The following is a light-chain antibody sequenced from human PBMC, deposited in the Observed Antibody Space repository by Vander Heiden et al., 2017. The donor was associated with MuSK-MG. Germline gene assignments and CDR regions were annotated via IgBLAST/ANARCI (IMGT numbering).Light chain of an antibody. CDR3: QQSYSTSWT. CDR1: QSISSY. CDR2: AAS. V-gene: IGKV1-39*01. Sequence: DIQMTHSPSSLSASVGDRVTISCPGSQSISSYFNWYQQKPGKAPKLLIYAASRLQSGAPSRISGRGSATDFTPTISSLQPEDFANYYWQQSYSTSWTFGQGTKVEIK. J-gene: IGKJ1*01.